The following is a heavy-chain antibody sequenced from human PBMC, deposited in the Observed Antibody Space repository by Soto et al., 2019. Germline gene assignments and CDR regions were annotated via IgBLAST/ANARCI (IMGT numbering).Heavy chain of an antibody. CDR2: ISSSGSTI. Sequence: PGGSLRLSCAASGFTFSSYEMNWVRQAPGKGLEWVSYISSSGSTIYYADSVKGRFTISRDNAKNSLYLQMNSLGAEDTAVYYCAREGYGGYDILTGYLLGYGMDVWGQGTTVHVSS. D-gene: IGHD3-9*01. J-gene: IGHJ6*02. CDR1: GFTFSSYE. CDR3: AREGYGGYDILTGYLLGYGMDV. V-gene: IGHV3-48*03.